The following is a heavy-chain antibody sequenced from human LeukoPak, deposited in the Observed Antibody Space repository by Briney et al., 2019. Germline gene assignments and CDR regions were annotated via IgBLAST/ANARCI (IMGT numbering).Heavy chain of an antibody. CDR3: ARHLSGDDI. D-gene: IGHD4-17*01. J-gene: IGHJ3*02. CDR2: IYSGGST. Sequence: GGSLRLSCAASGFTFRNFAMSWLRQAPGKGLEWVSIIYSGGSTYYADSVKGRFTISRDNSKNTLYLQMNSLRAEDTAVYYCARHLSGDDIWGQGTMVTVSS. CDR1: GFTFRNFA. V-gene: IGHV3-66*04.